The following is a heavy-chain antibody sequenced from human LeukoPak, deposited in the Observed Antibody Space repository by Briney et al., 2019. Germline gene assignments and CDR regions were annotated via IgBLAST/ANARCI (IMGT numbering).Heavy chain of an antibody. CDR1: GGSFSGYY. CDR3: ARKTAAGTVWFDP. J-gene: IGHJ5*02. V-gene: IGHV4-34*01. D-gene: IGHD6-13*01. Sequence: SETLSLTCAVYGGSFSGYYWSWIRQPPGKGLEWIGEINHSGSTNYNPSLRSRVTISVDTSKNQFSLKLSSVTAADTAVYYCARKTAAGTVWFDPWGQGTLVTVSS. CDR2: INHSGST.